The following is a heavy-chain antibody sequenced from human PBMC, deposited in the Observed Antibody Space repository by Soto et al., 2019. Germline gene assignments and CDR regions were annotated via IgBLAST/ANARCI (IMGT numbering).Heavy chain of an antibody. CDR3: GTDRWGGAFDM. V-gene: IGHV3-7*01. CDR2: INHGGTVT. Sequence: EVQVVESGGGLVQPGGSLRVSCAASGFTFSTDWLAWVRHTPGKGLEFVAHINHGGTVTNYVNSVKGRFTISRDNAKYSLYLEMNSRRAEDTAVYYCGTDRWGGAFDMWGQGTMVTVSS. CDR1: GFTFSTDW. J-gene: IGHJ3*02. D-gene: IGHD7-27*01.